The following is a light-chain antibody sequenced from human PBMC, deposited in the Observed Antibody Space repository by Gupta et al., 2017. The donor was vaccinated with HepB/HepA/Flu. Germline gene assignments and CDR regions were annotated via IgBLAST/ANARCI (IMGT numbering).Light chain of an antibody. CDR3: QAWDGSAAV. CDR1: KLEDKY. V-gene: IGLV3-1*01. J-gene: IGLJ1*01. Sequence: SYDLSQPPSVSVSPGQTVSISCSGDKLEDKYASWYQQRPGQSPVLVIFKDIKRPSEIPERFSGSNSGNTATLTISGAQALDDAYYFCQAWDGSAAVFGAGTKVTVL. CDR2: KDI.